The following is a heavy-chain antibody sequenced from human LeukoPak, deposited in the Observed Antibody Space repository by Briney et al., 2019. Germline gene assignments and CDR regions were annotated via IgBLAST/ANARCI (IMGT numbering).Heavy chain of an antibody. CDR1: GFTFSSYA. V-gene: IGHV3-23*01. CDR2: IIGNGGTT. CDR3: ANHRKPDRGYTYGPIGDY. D-gene: IGHD5-18*01. Sequence: GGSLRLSCAASGFTFSSYAMSWVRPAPGKGLEWVSGIIGNGGTTYYSDSGKGRFTIYRDNSKNTLYLQMNSLRAEDTAVYYCANHRKPDRGYTYGPIGDYWGQGTLVTVSS. J-gene: IGHJ4*02.